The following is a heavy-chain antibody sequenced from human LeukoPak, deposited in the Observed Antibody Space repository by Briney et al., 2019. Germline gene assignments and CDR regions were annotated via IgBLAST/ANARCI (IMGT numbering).Heavy chain of an antibody. D-gene: IGHD5-18*01. J-gene: IGHJ4*02. CDR1: GFTFSSSG. CDR2: ITGSGGST. Sequence: GGSLRLSCAASGFTFSSSGMGWVRQAPGKWLECVSPITGSGGSTSYTDSVKGRLTISRDNSKNTLYLQMNSLRAEDTAVYYCARGRNTGRQFYFDYWGQGTLVTVAS. V-gene: IGHV3-23*01. CDR3: ARGRNTGRQFYFDY.